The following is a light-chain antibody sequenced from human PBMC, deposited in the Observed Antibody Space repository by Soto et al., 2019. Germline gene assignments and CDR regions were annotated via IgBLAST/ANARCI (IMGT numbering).Light chain of an antibody. Sequence: DAQMTQSPSTLSASVGDRVTITCRASQNIDNWLAWYQQKLGKAPKLLIYKASNLETGVPSRFSGGGSGTEFSLTISNLEPDDFATYHCQQYYTNSQASFGQGTKVEI. CDR2: KAS. J-gene: IGKJ1*01. CDR3: QQYYTNSQAS. V-gene: IGKV1-5*03. CDR1: QNIDNW.